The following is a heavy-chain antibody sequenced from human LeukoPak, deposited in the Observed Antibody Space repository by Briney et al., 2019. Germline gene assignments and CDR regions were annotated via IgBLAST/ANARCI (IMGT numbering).Heavy chain of an antibody. CDR1: GFTFSGYS. Sequence: GGSLRLSCAASGFTFSGYSMNSVRQAPGKGLGCVSSMSSISSYKYYAASVKGRFTISRDNANNSLYLQMNSLRAEDTAVYYCARERCDSTSCTDIYYYYAMDVWGQGTTVSVSS. D-gene: IGHD2-2*01. CDR2: MSSISSYK. J-gene: IGHJ6*02. V-gene: IGHV3-21*01. CDR3: ARERCDSTSCTDIYYYYAMDV.